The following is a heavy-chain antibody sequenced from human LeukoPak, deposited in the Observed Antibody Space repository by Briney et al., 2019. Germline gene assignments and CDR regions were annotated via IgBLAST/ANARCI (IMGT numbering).Heavy chain of an antibody. D-gene: IGHD2-15*01. J-gene: IGHJ4*02. Sequence: GGSLRLSCAASGFTFSDYYMSWIRQAPGKGLEWVSYISSSGSTIYYADSVKGRFTISRDNAKNSLYLRMNSLRAEDTAVYYCAKDRVFRAYCSGGSCPFDYWGQGTLVTVSS. CDR3: AKDRVFRAYCSGGSCPFDY. CDR1: GFTFSDYY. CDR2: ISSSGSTI. V-gene: IGHV3-11*01.